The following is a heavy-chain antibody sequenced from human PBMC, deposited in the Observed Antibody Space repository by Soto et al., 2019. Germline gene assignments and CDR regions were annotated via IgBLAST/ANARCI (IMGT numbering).Heavy chain of an antibody. Sequence: SVKVSCKASGGTFSSYAISWVRQAPGQGLEWMGGIIPIFGTANYAQKFQGRVTITADESTSTAYMELSSLRSEDTAVYYCARDLRSDYGEYLYFQHWGQGTLVTVSS. V-gene: IGHV1-69*13. CDR3: ARDLRSDYGEYLYFQH. D-gene: IGHD4-17*01. CDR2: IIPIFGTA. CDR1: GGTFSSYA. J-gene: IGHJ1*01.